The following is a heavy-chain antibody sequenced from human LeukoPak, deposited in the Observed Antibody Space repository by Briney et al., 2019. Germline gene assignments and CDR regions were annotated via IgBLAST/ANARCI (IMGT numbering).Heavy chain of an antibody. J-gene: IGHJ4*02. CDR3: ASGIAAAGPIGY. D-gene: IGHD6-13*01. CDR2: INTNTGNP. Sequence: ASVKVSCKASGYTFTSYAMNWVRQAPGQGLEWMGWINTNTGNPTYAQGFTGRSVFSLDTSVRTAYLQISSLKAEDTAVYYCASGIAAAGPIGYWGQGTLVTVSS. V-gene: IGHV7-4-1*02. CDR1: GYTFTSYA.